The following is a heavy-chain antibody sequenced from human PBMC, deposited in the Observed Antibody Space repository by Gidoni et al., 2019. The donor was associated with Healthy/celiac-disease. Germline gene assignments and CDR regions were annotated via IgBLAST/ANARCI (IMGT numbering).Heavy chain of an antibody. V-gene: IGHV4-59*08. Sequence: QVQLQESGPGLVNPSETLSLTCPVSGGSTSSYYWSWIRQPPGKGLEWFGYIYDSGSTNYNPSLKGRVTISVDTSMNQFSLKLSSVTAADTAVYDCARHRDYDYVDNWGQGTLVTVSS. CDR2: IYDSGST. J-gene: IGHJ4*02. CDR1: GGSTSSYY. D-gene: IGHD3-16*01. CDR3: ARHRDYDYVDN.